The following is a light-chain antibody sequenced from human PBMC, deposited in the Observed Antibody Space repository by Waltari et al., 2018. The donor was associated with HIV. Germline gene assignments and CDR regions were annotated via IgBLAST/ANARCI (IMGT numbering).Light chain of an antibody. Sequence: DIVMIQSPESLAVSLGERATINCKSSQRVLYKSHNRNYLAWYQQKAGQPPKLLFSWASARDSGVPDRFRGSGSGTDFTLTIRSLQAEDVAVYYCQQYSTFPWTFGQGTKVEIK. CDR2: WAS. CDR1: QRVLYKSHNRNY. CDR3: QQYSTFPWT. V-gene: IGKV4-1*01. J-gene: IGKJ1*01.